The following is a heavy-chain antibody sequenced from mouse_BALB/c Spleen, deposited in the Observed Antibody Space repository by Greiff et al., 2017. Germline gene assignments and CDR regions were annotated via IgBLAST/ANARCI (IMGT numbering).Heavy chain of an antibody. V-gene: IGHV1-54*02. CDR1: GYAFTNYL. D-gene: IGHD2-1*01. CDR3: ANGNYPYAMDY. J-gene: IGHJ4*01. Sequence: VQLQQSGAELVRPGTSVKVSCKASGYAFTNYLIEWVKQRPEQGLEWIGRIDPANGNTKYDPKFQGKATITADTSSNTAYLQLSSLTSEDTAVYYCANGNYPYAMDYWGQGTSVTVSS. CDR2: IDPANGNT.